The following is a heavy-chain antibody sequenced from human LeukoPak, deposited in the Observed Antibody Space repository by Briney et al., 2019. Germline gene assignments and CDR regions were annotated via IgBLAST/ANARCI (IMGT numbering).Heavy chain of an antibody. J-gene: IGHJ5*02. Sequence: GGPLRLSCAASGFPFSNHAMSWLRQPPGKELEWVSAISNGNTYYADYVRGRFTISRDDSKNMVYLQMNSLRDEDTALYYCVREAGYCANVCLKSNWFDPGGQGTLVTVSS. D-gene: IGHD2-8*01. CDR3: VREAGYCANVCLKSNWFDP. CDR2: ISNGNT. V-gene: IGHV3-23*01. CDR1: GFPFSNHA.